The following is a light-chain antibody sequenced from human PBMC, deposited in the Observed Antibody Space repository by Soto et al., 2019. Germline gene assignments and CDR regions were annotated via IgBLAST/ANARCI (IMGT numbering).Light chain of an antibody. CDR1: QSVRTY. V-gene: IGKV3-11*01. CDR3: QQRDDWVS. J-gene: IGKJ4*01. Sequence: EILMTQSPATLSVSPGERATLSCRASQSVRTYFAWYQQKSGQAPRLLIYGASSRATGVPDRFTGSGSGTDFTLTISSLEPEDSALYYCQQRDDWVSFGGGTKV. CDR2: GAS.